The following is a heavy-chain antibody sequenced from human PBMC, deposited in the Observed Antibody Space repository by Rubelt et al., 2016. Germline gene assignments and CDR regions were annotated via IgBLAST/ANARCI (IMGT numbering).Heavy chain of an antibody. CDR2: INPSGGST. V-gene: IGHV1-46*01. D-gene: IGHD3-3*01. Sequence: QVQLVQSGAEVKKPGASVKVSCKASGYTFTSYYMHWVRQAPGQGLEWMGIINPSGGSTSYAQKFQGRVTMTRDTATGTVYMELSSLRSEDTAVYYCARQTTYYDFWSGADNWFDPWGQGTLVTVSS. J-gene: IGHJ5*02. CDR1: GYTFTSYY. CDR3: ARQTTYYDFWSGADNWFDP.